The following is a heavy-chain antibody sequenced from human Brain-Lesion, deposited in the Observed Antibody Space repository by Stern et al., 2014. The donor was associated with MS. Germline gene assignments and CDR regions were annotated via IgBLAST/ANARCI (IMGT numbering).Heavy chain of an antibody. Sequence: EVQLLESGGGLVKPGRSLRLACAASGFTFSDAWMTWVRQAPGKGLEGVGRIKRETDGGTTDYAAPVQGRFTISRDDSKNTLYLQMDSLKMEDTAVYFCTTDVPSRLLDDSVAYYEMTNAFDIWGQGTMVTVSS. CDR1: GFTFSDAW. J-gene: IGHJ3*02. D-gene: IGHD3-22*01. CDR3: TTDVPSRLLDDSVAYYEMTNAFDI. V-gene: IGHV3-15*05. CDR2: IKRETDGGTT.